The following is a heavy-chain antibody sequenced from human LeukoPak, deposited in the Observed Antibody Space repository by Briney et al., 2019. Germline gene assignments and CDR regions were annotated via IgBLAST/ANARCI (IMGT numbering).Heavy chain of an antibody. J-gene: IGHJ3*02. CDR3: ARLAPYCSSTSCPPMDAFDI. V-gene: IGHV4-34*01. Sequence: SETLSLTCAVYGGSFSGYYWSWIRQPPGKGLEWIGKINHSGSTNYNPSLKSRVTISVDTSKNQFSLKLSSVTAADTAVYYCARLAPYCSSTSCPPMDAFDIWGQGTMVTVSS. CDR1: GGSFSGYY. D-gene: IGHD2-2*01. CDR2: INHSGST.